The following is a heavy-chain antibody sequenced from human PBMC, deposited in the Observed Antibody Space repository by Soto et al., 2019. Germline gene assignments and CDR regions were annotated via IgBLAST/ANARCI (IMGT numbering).Heavy chain of an antibody. CDR1: GYSFTSYG. Sequence: QVQLVQSGAEVKKPGASVKVSCKASGYSFTSYGIIWVRQAPGQGLEWMGWISAYNGNTEYAQKLQGRVTMTTDTSTSTAYMDVRSLRSDDTAVYYCAIDLIAAAGNRWFDPWGQGTLVTVSS. CDR2: ISAYNGNT. J-gene: IGHJ5*02. V-gene: IGHV1-18*01. D-gene: IGHD6-13*01. CDR3: AIDLIAAAGNRWFDP.